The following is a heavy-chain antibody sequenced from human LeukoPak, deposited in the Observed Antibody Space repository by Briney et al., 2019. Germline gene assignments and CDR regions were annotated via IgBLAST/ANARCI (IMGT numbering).Heavy chain of an antibody. D-gene: IGHD3-10*02. CDR1: GFTLSSYW. V-gene: IGHV3-74*01. Sequence: GGSLRLSCAASGFTLSSYWMHWVRQAPGKGLMWVSRINYDGSSTSYADSVKGRFTISRDNAKNSLYLQMNSLRAEDTAVYYCAELGITMIGGVWGKGTTVTISS. CDR2: INYDGSST. CDR3: AELGITMIGGV. J-gene: IGHJ6*04.